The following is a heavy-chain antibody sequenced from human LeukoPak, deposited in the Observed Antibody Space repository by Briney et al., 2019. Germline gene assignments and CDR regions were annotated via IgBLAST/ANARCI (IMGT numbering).Heavy chain of an antibody. CDR1: GFTFSSYG. J-gene: IGHJ4*02. CDR2: ISYDGSNK. CDR3: AKDFEHCSGGSCYPDY. D-gene: IGHD2-15*01. V-gene: IGHV3-30*18. Sequence: PGGSLRFSCAASGFTFSSYGMHWVRQAPGKGLEWGAVISYDGSNKYYADSVKGRFTISRDNSKNTLYLQMNSLRAEDTAVYYCAKDFEHCSGGSCYPDYWGQGTLVTVSS.